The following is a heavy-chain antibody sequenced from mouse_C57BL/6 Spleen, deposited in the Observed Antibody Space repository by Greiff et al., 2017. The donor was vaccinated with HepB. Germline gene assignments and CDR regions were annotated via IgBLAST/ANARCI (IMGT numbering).Heavy chain of an antibody. CDR2: ISDGGSYT. Sequence: EVKLVESGGGLVKPGGSLKLSCAASGFTFSSYAMSWVRQTPEKRLEWVATISDGGSYTYYPDNVKGRFTISRDNAKNNLYLQMSHLKSEDTAMYYCARGYDYDGWFAYWGQGTLVTVSA. CDR3: ARGYDYDGWFAY. V-gene: IGHV5-4*03. CDR1: GFTFSSYA. D-gene: IGHD2-4*01. J-gene: IGHJ3*01.